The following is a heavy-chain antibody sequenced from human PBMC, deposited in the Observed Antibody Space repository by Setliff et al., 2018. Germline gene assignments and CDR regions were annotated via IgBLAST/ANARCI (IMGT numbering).Heavy chain of an antibody. CDR3: ARRIRSGSYWSGAFDI. J-gene: IGHJ3*02. D-gene: IGHD1-26*01. CDR1: GGSISSSSYY. Sequence: SETLSLTCTVSGGSISSSSYYWGWIRQPPGKGLEWIGSIYYSGSTYYNPSLKSRVTVSVDTSKNQFSLKLSSVTAADTAVYYCARRIRSGSYWSGAFDIWGQGTMVTVSS. CDR2: IYYSGST. V-gene: IGHV4-39*01.